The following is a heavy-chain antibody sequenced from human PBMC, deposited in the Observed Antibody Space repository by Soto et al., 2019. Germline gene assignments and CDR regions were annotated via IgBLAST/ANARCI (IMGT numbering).Heavy chain of an antibody. D-gene: IGHD3-10*01. Sequence: GESLKISCKGSGYTFTSFWISWVRQMPGKGLEWMGRIDPSDSRTNYSPSFQGHVTISADTSISTAYLQWTSLKAADTAMYYCAVSYYYGSGSYFRFDPWGQGTLVTVSS. CDR1: GYTFTSFW. V-gene: IGHV5-10-1*01. CDR3: AVSYYYGSGSYFRFDP. J-gene: IGHJ5*02. CDR2: IDPSDSRT.